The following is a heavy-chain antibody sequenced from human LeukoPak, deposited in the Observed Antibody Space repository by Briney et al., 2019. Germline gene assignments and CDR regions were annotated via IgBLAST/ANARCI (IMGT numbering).Heavy chain of an antibody. CDR1: RFTFNTYA. CDR3: ARVKRGCSGGTCYSYDY. Sequence: GGSLRLSCAASRFTFNTYAVNWVRQAPGKGLVWVSAICGNGDITHYADSVRGRFTIPRDNSKNTLLLQMNSLRADDTAVYYCARVKRGCSGGTCYSYDYWGQGTLVTVSS. V-gene: IGHV3-23*01. CDR2: ICGNGDIT. J-gene: IGHJ4*02. D-gene: IGHD2-15*01.